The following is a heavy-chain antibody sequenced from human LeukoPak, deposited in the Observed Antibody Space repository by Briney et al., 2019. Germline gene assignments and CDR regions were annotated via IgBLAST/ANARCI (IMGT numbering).Heavy chain of an antibody. Sequence: GSLRLSCAASGFTFSSFDMHWVRQPTGQGLEWVSTIGTASDTYYPGSVEGRFTLSRDNAKNSLYLQMNSLTAGDTAVCYCARGPPRGKYYYMDVWGKGTTVTVSS. CDR1: GFTFSSFD. D-gene: IGHD1-1*01. J-gene: IGHJ6*03. V-gene: IGHV3-13*01. CDR2: IGTASDT. CDR3: ARGPPRGKYYYMDV.